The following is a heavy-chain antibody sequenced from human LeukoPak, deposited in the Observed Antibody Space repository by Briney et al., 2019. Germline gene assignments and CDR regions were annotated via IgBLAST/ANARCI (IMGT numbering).Heavy chain of an antibody. CDR2: ISWNSGSI. V-gene: IGHV3-9*01. J-gene: IGHJ5*02. CDR1: GFTFDDYA. CDR3: AKQVAAAGHRRWFDP. Sequence: PGGSLRLSCAASGFTFDDYAMHWVRQAPGKGLEWVSGISWNSGSIGYADSVKGRFTISRDNAKNSLYLQMNSLRAEDTALYYCAKQVAAAGHRRWFDPWGQRTLVTVSS. D-gene: IGHD6-13*01.